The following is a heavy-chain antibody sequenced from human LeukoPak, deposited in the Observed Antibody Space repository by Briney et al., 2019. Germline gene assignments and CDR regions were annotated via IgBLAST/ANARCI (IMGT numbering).Heavy chain of an antibody. V-gene: IGHV1-8*01. CDR1: GYTFTSYD. CDR3: ARRSGWSTPTDY. J-gene: IGHJ4*02. Sequence: GASVKVSCKASGYTFTSYDINWVRQATGQGLEWMGWMNPNSGNTSYAQKFQGRVTMTRNTSISTAYMELSSLRSEDTAVYYCARRSGWSTPTDYWGQGTLVTVSS. D-gene: IGHD6-19*01. CDR2: MNPNSGNT.